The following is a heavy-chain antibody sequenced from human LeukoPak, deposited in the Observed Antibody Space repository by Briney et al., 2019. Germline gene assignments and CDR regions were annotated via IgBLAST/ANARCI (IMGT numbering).Heavy chain of an antibody. CDR3: ARDPGYCRSTTCYGGAFDI. V-gene: IGHV4-31*03. Sequence: SETLSLTCTVSGGSLSSGGYYWSWLRQHPGKGLEWIGYIYYSGSTYHNPSLKSRVTISVDTSKNQFSLKMSSVTAADTALYYCARDPGYCRSTTCYGGAFDIWGQGTIVTVSS. CDR1: GGSLSSGGYY. J-gene: IGHJ3*02. D-gene: IGHD2-2*01. CDR2: IYYSGST.